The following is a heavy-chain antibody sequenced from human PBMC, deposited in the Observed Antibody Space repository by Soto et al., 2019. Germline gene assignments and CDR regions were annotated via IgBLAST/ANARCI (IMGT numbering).Heavy chain of an antibody. CDR3: ARRGYDFWSGLDV. CDR2: IDPTDSFT. V-gene: IGHV5-10-1*01. J-gene: IGHJ6*02. Sequence: GESVKISFKGSGYNFTSYWIIWVRQMPGKGLEWMGNIDPTDSFTNYSPSFQGHVTISTDKSMSTAYLQWGTLKASDTAMYYCARRGYDFWSGLDVWGQGTTVTSP. D-gene: IGHD3-3*01. CDR1: GYNFTSYW.